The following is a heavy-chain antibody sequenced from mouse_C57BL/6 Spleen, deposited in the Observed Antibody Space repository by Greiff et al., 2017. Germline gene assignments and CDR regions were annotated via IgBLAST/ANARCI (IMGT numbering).Heavy chain of an antibody. V-gene: IGHV1-82*01. CDR2: IYPGDGDT. D-gene: IGHD1-1*01. J-gene: IGHJ1*03. Sequence: VQLVESGPELVKPGASVKISCKASGYAFSSSWMNWVKQRPGKGLEWIGRIYPGDGDTNYNGKFKGKATLTADKSSSTAYMQLSSLTSEDSAVYFCARSDYYGSSGYFDVWGTGTTVTVSS. CDR3: ARSDYYGSSGYFDV. CDR1: GYAFSSSW.